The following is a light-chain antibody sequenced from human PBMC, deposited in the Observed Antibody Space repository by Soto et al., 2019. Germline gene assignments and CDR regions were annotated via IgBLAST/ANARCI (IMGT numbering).Light chain of an antibody. Sequence: QSALTQPASVSGSPGQSITISCTGTSSDVGDYKYVSWYQKHPGKAPKALIYEVSNRPSGVSNRFSGSKSGNTASLTISGLQAEDEADYYCSSYTTSNILLFGPVTKLTVL. CDR3: SSYTTSNILL. CDR2: EVS. J-gene: IGLJ1*01. CDR1: SSDVGDYKY. V-gene: IGLV2-14*01.